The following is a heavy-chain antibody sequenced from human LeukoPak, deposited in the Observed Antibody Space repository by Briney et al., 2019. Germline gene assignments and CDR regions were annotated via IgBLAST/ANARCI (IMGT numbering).Heavy chain of an antibody. D-gene: IGHD3-16*01. CDR2: ISMSSHYT. J-gene: IGHJ3*02. CDR3: ARSYSLGHWNDAFDI. V-gene: IGHV3-11*03. Sequence: GGSLRLSCAASAFTFSNYAISWIRQAPGKGLEWVSCISMSSHYTNSAYSVNVRFTISRDGARSPLSLQINSLSAEDMAVDYCARSYSLGHWNDAFDIWGQGTMVTVSS. CDR1: AFTFSNYA.